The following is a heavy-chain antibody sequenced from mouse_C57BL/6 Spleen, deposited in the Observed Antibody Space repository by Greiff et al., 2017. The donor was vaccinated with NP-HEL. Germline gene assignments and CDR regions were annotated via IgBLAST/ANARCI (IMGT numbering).Heavy chain of an antibody. CDR3: ARLTGYAMDY. J-gene: IGHJ4*01. V-gene: IGHV1-69*01. Sequence: VQLQQPGAELVMPGASVKLSCKASGYTFTSYWMHWVKQRPGQGLEWIGEMDPSDSYTNYNQKFKGKSTLTVDKSSSTAYMQLSSLTSEDSAVYYCARLTGYAMDYWGQGTSVTVSS. D-gene: IGHD4-1*01. CDR2: MDPSDSYT. CDR1: GYTFTSYW.